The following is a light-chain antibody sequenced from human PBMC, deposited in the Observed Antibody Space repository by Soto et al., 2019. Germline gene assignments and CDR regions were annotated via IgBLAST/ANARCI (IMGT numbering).Light chain of an antibody. J-gene: IGKJ4*01. CDR1: QSIGRF. CDR3: QQSFTTLLT. Sequence: DIHDTHSPSSLFASVGDRVTITCRSSQSIGRFLNWHQQKPGKAPNVLINVASTLRSGVPSRFSGSGSGTDFNLTINSLQPEDFATYFCQQSFTTLLTFGGGTKVDI. V-gene: IGKV1-39*01. CDR2: VAS.